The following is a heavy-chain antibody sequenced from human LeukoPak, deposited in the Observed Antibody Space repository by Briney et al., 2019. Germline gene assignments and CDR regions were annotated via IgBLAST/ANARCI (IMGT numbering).Heavy chain of an antibody. CDR3: ASGRVLQTQMGGYYFDY. J-gene: IGHJ4*02. Sequence: SVKVSCKASGGTFSSYAISWVRQAPGQGLEWMGRIIPILGIANYAQKFQGRVTITADKSTSTAYMELSSLRSEDTAVYYCASGRVLQTQMGGYYFDYWGQGTLVTVSS. D-gene: IGHD3-16*01. CDR1: GGTFSSYA. V-gene: IGHV1-69*04. CDR2: IIPILGIA.